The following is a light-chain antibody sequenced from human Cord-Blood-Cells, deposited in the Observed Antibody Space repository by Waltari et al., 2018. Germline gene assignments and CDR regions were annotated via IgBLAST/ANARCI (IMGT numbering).Light chain of an antibody. Sequence: DIQMTQSPSSLSASVGDRVTITCRASQSISNYLNWYQQKPGKAPKLLIYDASNLQRGVPSRFSGSGSGTDFTLTISSLQPEDIATYYCQQYDNIPYTFGEGTKLEIK. CDR3: QQYDNIPYT. CDR2: DAS. CDR1: QSISNY. V-gene: IGKV1-33*01. J-gene: IGKJ2*01.